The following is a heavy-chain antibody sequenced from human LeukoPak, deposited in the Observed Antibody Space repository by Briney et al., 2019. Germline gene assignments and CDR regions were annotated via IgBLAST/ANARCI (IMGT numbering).Heavy chain of an antibody. J-gene: IGHJ6*02. CDR1: GYTFTSDD. V-gene: IGHV1-8*01. CDR2: MNPNSGNT. D-gene: IGHD4-17*01. Sequence: ASVKVSCKASGYTFTSDDINWVRQATGQGPEWMGWMNPNSGNTGYAQNFQGRVTMTRNTSISTAYMELSSLRSEDTAVYYCATGTTEGMDVWGQGTTVTVSS. CDR3: ATGTTEGMDV.